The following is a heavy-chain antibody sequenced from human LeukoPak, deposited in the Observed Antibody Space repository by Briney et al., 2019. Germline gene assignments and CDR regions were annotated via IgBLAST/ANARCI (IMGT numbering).Heavy chain of an antibody. CDR1: GFTFDDYA. CDR2: ISWNSGSI. CDR3: AKDMSSIVATGGPFDY. J-gene: IGHJ4*02. V-gene: IGHV3-9*03. D-gene: IGHD5-12*01. Sequence: SGRSLRLSCAASGFTFDDYAMHWVRQAPGKGLEWVSGISWNSGSIGYADSVKGRFTISRDNAKNSPYLQMNSLRAEDMALYYCAKDMSSIVATGGPFDYWGQGTLVTVSS.